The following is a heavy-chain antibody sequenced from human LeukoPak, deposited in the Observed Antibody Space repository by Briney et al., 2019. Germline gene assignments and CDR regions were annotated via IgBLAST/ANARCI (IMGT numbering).Heavy chain of an antibody. CDR3: ARQGFTGAWSYWLDY. CDR2: VDYTGST. Sequence: NPSETLSLTCSVSAGSISTSYWSCIRQSPGKGLEGIGYVDYTGSTIYNPSVKSRVTISVDRSRNQFFLRLKSVTAADTAVYYCARQGFTGAWSYWLDYWGQGILVTVS. J-gene: IGHJ4*02. V-gene: IGHV4-59*08. D-gene: IGHD6-19*01. CDR1: AGSISTSY.